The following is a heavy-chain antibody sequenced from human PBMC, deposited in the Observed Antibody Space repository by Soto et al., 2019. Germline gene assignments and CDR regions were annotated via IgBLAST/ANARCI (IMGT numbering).Heavy chain of an antibody. CDR3: AYGSGNYRFQY. D-gene: IGHD3-10*01. J-gene: IGHJ4*02. CDR1: GFTFSSYW. V-gene: IGHV3-7*05. Sequence: EVQLVESGGGLVQPGGSPRLSCAASGFTFSSYWLSWVRQAPGKGLEWVANINPDGSAKYYVDSVKGRFTISRDNAKNSLSLQMNSLRAEDTAVYYCAYGSGNYRFQYWGQGTLVTVSS. CDR2: INPDGSAK.